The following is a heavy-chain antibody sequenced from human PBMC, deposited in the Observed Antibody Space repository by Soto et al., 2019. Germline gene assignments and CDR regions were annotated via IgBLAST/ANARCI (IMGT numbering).Heavy chain of an antibody. D-gene: IGHD2-21*01. CDR3: ARTAGDPAV. Sequence: QVQLVQSGAEVKKPGASVKVSCKASGYTFTSYDINWVRQATGQGLEWMGWMNPKSGYTGYAEKFQGRLTMSRNTPTSTAYYGLSSLRVEATAVYYYARTAGDPAVWGQGTTVAFSS. J-gene: IGHJ6*02. V-gene: IGHV1-8*01. CDR1: GYTFTSYD. CDR2: MNPKSGYT.